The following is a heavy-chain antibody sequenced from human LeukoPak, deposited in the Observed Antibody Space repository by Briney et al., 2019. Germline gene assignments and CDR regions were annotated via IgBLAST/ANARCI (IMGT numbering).Heavy chain of an antibody. CDR2: LSYNGGT. CDR3: ARQRSPCSGGACYFDY. Sequence: SETLSLTCTVSGGSISHSSDYWGWIRQPPGEGLEWIGSLSYNGGTYYNPSLESRVTISVDASKNQYSLKLISVTAADTALYYCARQRSPCSGGACYFDYWGQGTLVTVSS. D-gene: IGHD2-15*01. V-gene: IGHV4-39*01. CDR1: GGSISHSSDY. J-gene: IGHJ4*02.